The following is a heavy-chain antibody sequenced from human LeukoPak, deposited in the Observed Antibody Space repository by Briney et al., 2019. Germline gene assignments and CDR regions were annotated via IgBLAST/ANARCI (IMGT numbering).Heavy chain of an antibody. CDR1: GYTFTDYA. CDR2: ISGGGDT. CDR3: ASEVWFGEPH. J-gene: IGHJ4*02. V-gene: IGHV3-66*01. Sequence: GGSLRLSCAASGYTFTDYAMSWVRQAPGKGLEWVSLISGGGDTHYADSVKGRFTISRDNSKNTVYLQMDSLRAEDTAVYYCASEVWFGEPHWGQGTLVTVSS. D-gene: IGHD3-10*01.